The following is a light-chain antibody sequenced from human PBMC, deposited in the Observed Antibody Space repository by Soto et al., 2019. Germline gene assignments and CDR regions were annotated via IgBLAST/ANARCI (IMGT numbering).Light chain of an antibody. V-gene: IGLV2-14*03. CDR1: RSDIGAYNF. CDR3: TSWTTSTTMI. CDR2: DVN. J-gene: IGLJ2*01. Sequence: QSALTQPASVSGSPGQSITISCTGTRSDIGAYNFVSWYQQHPGEVPKLILYDVNVRPSGVSNRFSVSKSGNTASLTISGLQAEDEADYYCTSWTTSTTMIFGGGTKLTVL.